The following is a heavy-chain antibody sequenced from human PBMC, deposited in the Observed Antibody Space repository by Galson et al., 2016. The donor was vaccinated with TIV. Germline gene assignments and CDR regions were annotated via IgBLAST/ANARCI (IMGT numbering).Heavy chain of an antibody. CDR2: IYDDGST. V-gene: IGHV3-66*02. CDR1: RLTVSDNY. J-gene: IGHJ6*02. D-gene: IGHD2-21*01. Sequence: SLRLSCAASRLTVSDNYMTWVRQAPGKGLEWVSLIYDDGSTTYAESVKGRFTISRDSSTNMVYLQMNNLRAEDTAVYYCARERRHCGNECYLYYYFGMDVWGLGTTVTVS. CDR3: ARERRHCGNECYLYYYFGMDV.